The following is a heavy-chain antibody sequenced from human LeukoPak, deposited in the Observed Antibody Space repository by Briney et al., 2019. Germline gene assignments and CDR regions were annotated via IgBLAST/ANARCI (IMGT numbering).Heavy chain of an antibody. CDR3: ARDRHRYYDILTGYYAYFDY. J-gene: IGHJ4*02. V-gene: IGHV1-18*01. CDR2: ISACNGNT. D-gene: IGHD3-9*01. CDR1: GYTFTSYG. Sequence: ASVKVSCKASGYTFTSYGISWVRQAPGQGLEWMGWISACNGNTNYAQKLQGRVTMTTDTSTSTAYMELRSLRSDDTAVYYCARDRHRYYDILTGYYAYFDYWGQGTLVTVSS.